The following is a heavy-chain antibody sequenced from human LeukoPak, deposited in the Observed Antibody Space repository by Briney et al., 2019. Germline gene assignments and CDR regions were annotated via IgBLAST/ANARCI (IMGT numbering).Heavy chain of an antibody. V-gene: IGHV1-69*02. D-gene: IGHD3-3*01. CDR2: IIPILGIA. CDR1: GYTFTSYT. J-gene: IGHJ3*02. Sequence: GASVKVSCKASGYTFTSYTISWVRQAPGQGLEWMGRIIPILGIANYAQKFQGRVTITADKSTSTAYMELSSLRSEDTAVYYCASPYDFWSGRDAFDIWGQGTMVTVSS. CDR3: ASPYDFWSGRDAFDI.